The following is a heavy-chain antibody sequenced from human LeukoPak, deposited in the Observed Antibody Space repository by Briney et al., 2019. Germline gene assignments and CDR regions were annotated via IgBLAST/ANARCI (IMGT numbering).Heavy chain of an antibody. CDR1: RGSINCGDYY. CDR2: LFYTGNT. D-gene: IGHD5/OR15-5a*01. Sequence: SETLSLSCTVPRGSINCGDYYWTWFRQPPGKELEWIGSLFYTGNTYYSPSLRSRVAISIDMSKNQFSLNLSSVTAVDTAVYYCARENIVSTRDFDCWGHGTLVTVSS. J-gene: IGHJ4*01. CDR3: ARENIVSTRDFDC. V-gene: IGHV4-39*07.